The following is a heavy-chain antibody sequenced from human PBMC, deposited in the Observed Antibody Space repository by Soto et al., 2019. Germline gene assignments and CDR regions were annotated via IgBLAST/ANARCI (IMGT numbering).Heavy chain of an antibody. CDR1: GFTFSSYS. D-gene: IGHD2-2*01. CDR3: AREYCSSTSCYVDYYYYGMDV. CDR2: ISSSSSYI. V-gene: IGHV3-21*01. J-gene: IGHJ6*02. Sequence: VQLVESGGGVVQPGRSLRLSCAASGFTFSSYSMNWVRQAPGKGLEWVSSISSSSSYIYYADSVKGRFTISRDNAKNSLYLQMNSLRAEDTAVYYCAREYCSSTSCYVDYYYYGMDVWGQGTTVTVSS.